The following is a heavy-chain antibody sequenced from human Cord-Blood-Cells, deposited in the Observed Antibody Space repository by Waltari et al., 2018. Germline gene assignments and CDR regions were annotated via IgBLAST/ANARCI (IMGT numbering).Heavy chain of an antibody. J-gene: IGHJ3*02. D-gene: IGHD3-3*01. CDR3: AKDIVPVYDFWSGYDAFDI. Sequence: EVPLVESGGGLVQPGRSLRPSCAASGFTFDHYAMHSVLQATRQCLVWVSGISWNSASLGYADSVKGRFTICRDNAKNSLYLQMNSLRAEDTALYYCAKDIVPVYDFWSGYDAFDIWGQGTMVTVSS. V-gene: IGHV3-9*01. CDR1: GFTFDHYA. CDR2: ISWNSASL.